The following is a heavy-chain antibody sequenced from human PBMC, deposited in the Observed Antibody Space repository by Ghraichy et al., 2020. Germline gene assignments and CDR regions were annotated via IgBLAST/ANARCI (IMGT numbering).Heavy chain of an antibody. CDR1: GFTFSDYY. Sequence: GGSLRLSCAASGFTFSDYYMSWIRQAPGKGLEWVSYISSSSSYTNYADSVKGRFTISRDNAKNSLYLQMNSLRAEDTAVYYCAREGVYGYSSSWKLLPYYYYGMDVWGQGTTVTVSS. D-gene: IGHD6-13*01. CDR3: AREGVYGYSSSWKLLPYYYYGMDV. CDR2: ISSSSSYT. V-gene: IGHV3-11*06. J-gene: IGHJ6*02.